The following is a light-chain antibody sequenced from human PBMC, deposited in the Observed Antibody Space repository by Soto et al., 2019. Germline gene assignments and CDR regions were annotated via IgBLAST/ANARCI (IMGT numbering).Light chain of an antibody. CDR3: QQYGDWPLT. J-gene: IGKJ4*01. CDR1: QSVRSTY. CDR2: GVS. V-gene: IGKV3-15*01. Sequence: EIVMTQSPVTLSVSPGERATLSCRASQSVRSTYLAWYQQKPGQAPRLLIFGVSNRAAGIPARFSGSGSGTEFNLTISSLQSEDFAVYYCQQYGDWPLTFGGGTKVDIK.